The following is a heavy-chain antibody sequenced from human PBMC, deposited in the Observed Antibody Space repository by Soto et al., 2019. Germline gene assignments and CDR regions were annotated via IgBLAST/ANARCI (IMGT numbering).Heavy chain of an antibody. J-gene: IGHJ4*02. CDR2: ISVYKGNT. Sequence: ASVKVSCKASGYNFINYGISWVRQAPGQGLEWMGWISVYKGNTNYAQKLQGRVSMTTDTSTSTAYMELRSLRSDDTAVYYCVRDLYGSGPYYSGCWGRGTLVTVSS. V-gene: IGHV1-18*01. CDR1: GYNFINYG. CDR3: VRDLYGSGPYYSGC. D-gene: IGHD3-10*01.